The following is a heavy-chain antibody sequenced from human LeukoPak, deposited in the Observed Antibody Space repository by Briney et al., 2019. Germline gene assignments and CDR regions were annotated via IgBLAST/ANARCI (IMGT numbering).Heavy chain of an antibody. CDR2: ILYDGSNK. J-gene: IGHJ3*02. D-gene: IGHD6-19*01. Sequence: SCKASGGTFSSYAISWVRQAPGKGLEWVAVILYDGSNKYYADSVKGRFTISRDNSKNTLYLQMNSLRAEDTAVYYCGRVRRQWLPMGAFDIGGQGTRVTVFS. V-gene: IGHV3-30-3*01. CDR3: GRVRRQWLPMGAFDI. CDR1: GGTFSSYA.